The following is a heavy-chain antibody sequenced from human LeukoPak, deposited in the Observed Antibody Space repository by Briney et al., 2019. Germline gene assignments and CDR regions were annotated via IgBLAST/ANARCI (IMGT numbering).Heavy chain of an antibody. J-gene: IGHJ5*02. CDR3: ATHNPYCSGGSCYLEGGWFDP. Sequence: ASVKVSCKASGYTFTSYGISWVRQAPGQGLEWMGGIIPIFDTANYAQKFQGRVTITADKSTSTAYMELSSLRSEDTAVYYCATHNPYCSGGSCYLEGGWFDPWGQGTLVTVSS. CDR2: IIPIFDTA. V-gene: IGHV1-69*06. CDR1: GYTFTSYG. D-gene: IGHD2-15*01.